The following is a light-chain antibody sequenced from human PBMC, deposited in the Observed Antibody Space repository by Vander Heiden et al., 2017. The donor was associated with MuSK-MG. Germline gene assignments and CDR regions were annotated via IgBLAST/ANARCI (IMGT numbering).Light chain of an antibody. Sequence: IPMTPSPSSLSASVGDRVTITCRASQSISSYLNWYQQKPGKAPKLLIYAASSLQSGVPSRFSGSGSGTDFTLTISSLQPEDFATYYCQQSYSTPSFGPGTKVDIK. J-gene: IGKJ3*01. V-gene: IGKV1-39*01. CDR2: AAS. CDR1: QSISSY. CDR3: QQSYSTPS.